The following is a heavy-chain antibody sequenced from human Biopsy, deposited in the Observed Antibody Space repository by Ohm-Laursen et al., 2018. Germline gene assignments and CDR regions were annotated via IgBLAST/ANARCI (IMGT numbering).Heavy chain of an antibody. V-gene: IGHV4-59*01. CDR1: GGSISSDY. Sequence: VTLSLTCTVSGGSISSDYWSWIRQTPGKGLEWIGYIYYSGSTNYNPSLKSRVTISVDTSKHQFSLRLNSVTAADTAVYYCARATNSTGWPYYYFYGMDVWGQGTTVTVSS. CDR2: IYYSGST. J-gene: IGHJ6*02. CDR3: ARATNSTGWPYYYFYGMDV. D-gene: IGHD2/OR15-2a*01.